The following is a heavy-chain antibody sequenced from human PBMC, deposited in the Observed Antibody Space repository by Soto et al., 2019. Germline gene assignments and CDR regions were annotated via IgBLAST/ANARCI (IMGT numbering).Heavy chain of an antibody. CDR1: GFTFSNFA. CDR3: AKGKTSGWYYFDY. Sequence: EVQLLESGGDLVQPGGSLRLSCAASGFTFSNFAMSWVRQAPGRGLEWVSGISASGRDIHYADSVKDRFTVSRDNSKNTLYQQMNSLRAEDTAIYYCAKGKTSGWYYFDYWGQGALVTVSS. V-gene: IGHV3-23*01. D-gene: IGHD6-19*01. CDR2: ISASGRDI. J-gene: IGHJ4*02.